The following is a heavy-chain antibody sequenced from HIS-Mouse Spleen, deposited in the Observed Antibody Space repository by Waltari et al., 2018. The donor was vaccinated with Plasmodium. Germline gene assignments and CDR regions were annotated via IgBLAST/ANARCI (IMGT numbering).Heavy chain of an antibody. V-gene: IGHV3-30*04. D-gene: IGHD6-13*01. CDR1: GFTFSGYA. J-gene: IGHJ6*02. CDR2: ISYDGSNK. Sequence: QVQLVESGGGVVQPGRSLRLSCAASGFTFSGYALHWARQAPGKGLEWVAVISYDGSNKYYADSVKGRFTISRDNSKNTLYLQMNSLRAEDTAVYYCARAHTGYSSSWYYYGMDVWGQGTTVTVSS. CDR3: ARAHTGYSSSWYYYGMDV.